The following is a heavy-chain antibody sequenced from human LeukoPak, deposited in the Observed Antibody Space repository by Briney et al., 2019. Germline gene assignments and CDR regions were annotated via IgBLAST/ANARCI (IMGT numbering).Heavy chain of an antibody. Sequence: GGSLRLSCAASGFTFSSYAMSWVRQAPGKGLEWVSAISGSGGSTYYADSVKGRFTISRDNSKNTLYLQMNSLRAEDTAVYYCARGGLGYCSSTSCYLFDYWGQGTLVTVSS. CDR2: ISGSGGST. J-gene: IGHJ4*02. D-gene: IGHD2-2*01. V-gene: IGHV3-23*01. CDR1: GFTFSSYA. CDR3: ARGGLGYCSSTSCYLFDY.